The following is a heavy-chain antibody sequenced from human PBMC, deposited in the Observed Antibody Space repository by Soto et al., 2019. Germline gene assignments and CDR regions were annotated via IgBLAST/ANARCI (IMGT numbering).Heavy chain of an antibody. Sequence: EVQLVESGGGLVQPGGSLRLSWAASGFTFSSYWMSWVRQAPGKGLEWVANIKQDGSEKYYVDSVKGRFTISRDNAKNSLYLQMNSLRAEDTAVYYCARDLWLGPYDYWGQGTLVTVSS. CDR1: GFTFSSYW. CDR2: IKQDGSEK. V-gene: IGHV3-7*01. J-gene: IGHJ4*02. D-gene: IGHD6-19*01. CDR3: ARDLWLGPYDY.